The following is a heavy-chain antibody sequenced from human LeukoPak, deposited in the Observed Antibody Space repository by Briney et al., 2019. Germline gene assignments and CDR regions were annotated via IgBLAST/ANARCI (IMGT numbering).Heavy chain of an antibody. CDR2: IKQDGNEK. Sequence: GGSLRLSCADSGFTFSGYWMNWVRQAPGKGLEWVANIKQDGNEKSYVDSVKGRFTISRDNTENSLYLQMNSLRPEDTAVYYCAREDYYDGSTDYWGQGTLVTVSS. V-gene: IGHV3-7*01. CDR3: AREDYYDGSTDY. J-gene: IGHJ4*02. CDR1: GFTFSGYW. D-gene: IGHD3-22*01.